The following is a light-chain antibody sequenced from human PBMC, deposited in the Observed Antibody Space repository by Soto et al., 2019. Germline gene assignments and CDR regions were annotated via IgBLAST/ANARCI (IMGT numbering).Light chain of an antibody. CDR1: QSISSN. Sequence: EIVMTQSPATLSVSPGERATLSCRASQSISSNLAWYQQRPGQAPRLLIYDASTRATGIPARFSGSGSGTEFTLTISSLQSEDFAVYYCQQYNNWPLYTFGQRNKLEIK. V-gene: IGKV3-15*01. CDR2: DAS. CDR3: QQYNNWPLYT. J-gene: IGKJ2*01.